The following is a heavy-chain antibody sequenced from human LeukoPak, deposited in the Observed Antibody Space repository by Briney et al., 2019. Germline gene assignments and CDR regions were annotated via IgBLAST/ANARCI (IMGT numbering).Heavy chain of an antibody. CDR2: IYYDGSNK. V-gene: IGHV3-33*08. CDR1: GFTFSSYG. D-gene: IGHD3-22*01. CDR3: AGDTFYSSGVYGLDV. J-gene: IGHJ6*02. Sequence: GGSLRLSCAASGFTFSSYGMHWVRQAPGKGLEWVAVIYYDGSNKYYADSVRGRFTISRDNSKNTLFLQMSSLRAEDTAVYYCAGDTFYSSGVYGLDVWGQGTTVTVSS.